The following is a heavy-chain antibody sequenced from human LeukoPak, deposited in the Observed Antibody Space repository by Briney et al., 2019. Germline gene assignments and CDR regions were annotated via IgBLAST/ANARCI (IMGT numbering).Heavy chain of an antibody. J-gene: IGHJ4*02. CDR3: AGAPPKQLLHLY. V-gene: IGHV1-69*05. CDR1: VGNFNSYA. Sequence: SVKVSCKASVGNFNSYAVSWVRQAPGQGLEWMGAIIPILRSANYAQKFQGRVTITTDESTNTAYMELTSLKSEDTAVYYCAGAPPKQLLHLYWGQGTLVTVSS. D-gene: IGHD6-13*01. CDR2: IIPILRSA.